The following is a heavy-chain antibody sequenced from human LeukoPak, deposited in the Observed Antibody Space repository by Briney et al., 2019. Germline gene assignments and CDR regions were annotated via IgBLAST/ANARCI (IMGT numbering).Heavy chain of an antibody. CDR2: IWYDGSNK. CDR1: GFTFSSYG. CDR3: AARRVTGWFDP. Sequence: HPGGSLRLSCAAPGFTFSSYGMHWVRQAPGKGLEWVAVIWYDGSNKYYADSVKGRFTISRDNSKNTLYLQMNSLRAEDTAVYYCAARRVTGWFDPWGQGTLVTVSS. D-gene: IGHD1-14*01. V-gene: IGHV3-33*01. J-gene: IGHJ5*02.